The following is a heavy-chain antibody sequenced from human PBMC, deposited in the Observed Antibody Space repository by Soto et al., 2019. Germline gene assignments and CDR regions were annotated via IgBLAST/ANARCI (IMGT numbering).Heavy chain of an antibody. J-gene: IGHJ6*02. CDR3: ARAPGTANRPYCYSGMDV. CDR2: IIPIFGSA. D-gene: IGHD1-1*01. CDR1: VGTFSSYT. Sequence: QVQLVQSGAEVKKPGSSVKVSCKASVGTFSSYTISWVRQAPGQGLEWMGGIIPIFGSANYAQKCQGRVTINADKSTTPAYMAVSSLRAEDTALYFCARAPGTANRPYCYSGMDVWGQVNTVTVSS. V-gene: IGHV1-69*06.